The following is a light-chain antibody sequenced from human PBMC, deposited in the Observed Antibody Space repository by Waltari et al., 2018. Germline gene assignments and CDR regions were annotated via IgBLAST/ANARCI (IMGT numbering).Light chain of an antibody. CDR1: QTIKIY. V-gene: IGKV1-39*01. CDR3: QQSYTTPLT. J-gene: IGKJ4*01. Sequence: SLSASVGDRVTITCRASQTIKIYLNWYQQKPGKAPNLLIYAASTLQSGVPSRFSGGGSGTDFTLTISSLQPGDFATYYCQQSYTTPLTFGGGTKVEI. CDR2: AAS.